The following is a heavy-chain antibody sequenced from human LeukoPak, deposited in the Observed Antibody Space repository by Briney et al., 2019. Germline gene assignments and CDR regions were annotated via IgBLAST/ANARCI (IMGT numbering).Heavy chain of an antibody. CDR1: GGTFSSYA. J-gene: IGHJ5*02. Sequence: GASVKVSCKASGGTFSSYAISWMRQAPGQGLEWMGGIIPIFGTANYAQKFQGRVTITTDASTSTAYMELSSLRSEDTAVYYCARDRGYCSSTSCYTGGWFGPWGQGTLVTVSS. D-gene: IGHD2-2*02. CDR2: IIPIFGTA. V-gene: IGHV1-69*05. CDR3: ARDRGYCSSTSCYTGGWFGP.